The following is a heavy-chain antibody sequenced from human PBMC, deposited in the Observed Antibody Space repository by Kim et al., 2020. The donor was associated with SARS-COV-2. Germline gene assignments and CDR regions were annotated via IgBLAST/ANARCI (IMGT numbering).Heavy chain of an antibody. Sequence: GGSLRLSCAASGFTFSSYAMSWVRQAPGKGLEWVSAISGSGGSTYYADSVKGRFTISRDNSKNTLYLQMNSLRAEDTAVYYCAKGPPSYYYDSSGQRFDYWGQGTLVTVSS. CDR1: GFTFSSYA. J-gene: IGHJ4*02. CDR3: AKGPPSYYYDSSGQRFDY. CDR2: ISGSGGST. V-gene: IGHV3-23*01. D-gene: IGHD3-22*01.